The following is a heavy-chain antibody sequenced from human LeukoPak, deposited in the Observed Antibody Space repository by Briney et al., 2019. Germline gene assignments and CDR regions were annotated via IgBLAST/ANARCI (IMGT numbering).Heavy chain of an antibody. V-gene: IGHV3-21*01. Sequence: PGGSLRLSCTASGFTFSSYTMHWIRQAPGKGLEWVSSISGSNSYIFYADSVKGRFTVSRDNAKDSLYLQMNSLRAEDTAVYYCARALTTLTYEGYRGQGTLVTVSS. D-gene: IGHD1-1*01. CDR3: ARALTTLTYEGY. J-gene: IGHJ4*02. CDR1: GFTFSSYT. CDR2: ISGSNSYI.